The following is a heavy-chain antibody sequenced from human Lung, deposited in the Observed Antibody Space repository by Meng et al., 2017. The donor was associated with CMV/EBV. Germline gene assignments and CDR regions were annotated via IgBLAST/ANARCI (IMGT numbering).Heavy chain of an antibody. V-gene: IGHV3-7*01. CDR3: ARVHSSKSGDAFDV. CDR2: IKRDGSEK. CDR1: GFTLSNYW. D-gene: IGHD3-22*01. Sequence: SCAASGFTLSNYWMSWVRQAPGKGLEWVANIKRDGSEKYYVDSVTGRFTISRDNAKNSLYLQMNSLRAEDTAVYYCARVHSSKSGDAFDVWGQGXMVTVSS. J-gene: IGHJ3*01.